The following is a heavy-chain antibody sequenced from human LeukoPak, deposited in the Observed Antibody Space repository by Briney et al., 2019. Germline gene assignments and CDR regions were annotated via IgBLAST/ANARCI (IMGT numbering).Heavy chain of an antibody. V-gene: IGHV4-59*01. D-gene: IGHD3-16*01. J-gene: IGHJ6*03. CDR2: ISYSGSP. CDR3: ARETSQKGAHYMDV. Sequence: SETLSLTCTVSGGSISSYYWSWIRQPPGKGLEWIGYISYSGSPNYNPSLKSRVTISVETSKNQFSLKLSSVTAADTAVYYCARETSQKGAHYMDVWGKGTTVTVSS. CDR1: GGSISSYY.